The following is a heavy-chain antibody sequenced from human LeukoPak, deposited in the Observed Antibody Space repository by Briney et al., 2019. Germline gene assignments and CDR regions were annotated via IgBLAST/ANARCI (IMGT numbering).Heavy chain of an antibody. J-gene: IGHJ6*03. Sequence: SETLSLTCTVSGGSISSYYWSWIRQPPGKGLEWIGCIYYSGYTNYKSSLKSRVNISVDTSKNQFSLKLSSVTAADTAVYYCARTTMVRGTYYMDVWGKGTTVTVSS. CDR2: IYYSGYT. CDR1: GGSISSYY. V-gene: IGHV4-59*01. D-gene: IGHD3-10*01. CDR3: ARTTMVRGTYYMDV.